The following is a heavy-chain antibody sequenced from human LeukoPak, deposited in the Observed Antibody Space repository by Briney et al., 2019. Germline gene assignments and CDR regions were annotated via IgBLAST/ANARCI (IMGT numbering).Heavy chain of an antibody. CDR3: ARPTAMVTAYFDY. CDR2: ISYDGSNK. V-gene: IGHV3-30-3*01. Sequence: GRYLRLSCAASGFTFSSYAMHWVRQAPGKGLEWVAVISYDGSNKYYADSVKGRFTISRDNSKNTLYLQMNSLRAEDTAVYYCARPTAMVTAYFDYWGQGTLVTVSS. D-gene: IGHD5-18*01. J-gene: IGHJ4*02. CDR1: GFTFSSYA.